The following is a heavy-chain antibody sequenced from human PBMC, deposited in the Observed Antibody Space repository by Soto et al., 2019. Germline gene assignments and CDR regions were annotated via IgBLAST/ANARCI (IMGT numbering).Heavy chain of an antibody. Sequence: QLQLQESGSGLVKPSQTLSLTCTVSGGSINSGGYSWIWIRQPPGKGLEWIGYIYHTGNTFYNPSLQSRVTISVDQSKNQFSLSLGSETAADTAMYYCARVERTLSTPFAYGMDVWGQGTTVTVSS. D-gene: IGHD2-2*01. CDR1: GGSINSGGYS. CDR3: ARVERTLSTPFAYGMDV. CDR2: IYHTGNT. V-gene: IGHV4-30-2*01. J-gene: IGHJ6*02.